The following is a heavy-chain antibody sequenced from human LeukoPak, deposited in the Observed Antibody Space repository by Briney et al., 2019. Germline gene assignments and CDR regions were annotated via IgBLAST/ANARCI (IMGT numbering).Heavy chain of an antibody. V-gene: IGHV1-2*02. CDR1: GYTFTAYY. Sequence: ASVKVSCKASGYTFTAYYIHWVRQAPGQGLEWMGWINPNSGGTNYAQKFQGRVTMTRDTSISTAYMELSRLRSEDTAVYYCARSYGYGNFDYWGQGTLVTVSS. J-gene: IGHJ4*02. D-gene: IGHD5-12*01. CDR2: INPNSGGT. CDR3: ARSYGYGNFDY.